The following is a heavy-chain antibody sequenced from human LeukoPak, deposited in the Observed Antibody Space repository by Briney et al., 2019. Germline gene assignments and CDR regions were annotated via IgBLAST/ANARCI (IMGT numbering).Heavy chain of an antibody. Sequence: PGGSLRLSCAASGFTFSSYSMNWVRQAPGKGLEWVSSISSSSSYIYYADSVKGRFTISRDNAKNSLYLQMNSLRAEDTAVYYCARVNSEGATIGNFDYWGQGTLVTVSS. CDR3: ARVNSEGATIGNFDY. CDR2: ISSSSSYI. CDR1: GFTFSSYS. V-gene: IGHV3-21*01. D-gene: IGHD5-12*01. J-gene: IGHJ4*02.